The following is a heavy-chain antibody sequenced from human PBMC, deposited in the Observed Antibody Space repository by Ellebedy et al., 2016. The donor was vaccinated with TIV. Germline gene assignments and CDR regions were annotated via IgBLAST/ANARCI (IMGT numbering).Heavy chain of an antibody. CDR3: AKDRTPGDGYWVFDF. V-gene: IGHV3-23*01. D-gene: IGHD5-18*01. Sequence: PGGSLRLSCAASGFTFSRHAMSWVRQAPGKGLEWVSSLTESGGNTYYADSVQRRFTISRDNSKDTLFLQMNSLRAEDTAIYYCAKDRTPGDGYWVFDFWGQGTLVTVST. J-gene: IGHJ4*02. CDR1: GFTFSRHA. CDR2: LTESGGNT.